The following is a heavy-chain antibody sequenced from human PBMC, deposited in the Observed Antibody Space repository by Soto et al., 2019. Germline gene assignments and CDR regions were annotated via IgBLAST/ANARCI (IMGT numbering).Heavy chain of an antibody. CDR3: ARVISSGWYP. Sequence: GXSLILSCAASGFTSSSYSMNCVRQAPGKGLEWVSYISSSSSTIYYADSVKGRFTISRDNAKNSLYLQMNSLRAEDTAVYYCARVISSGWYPWGQGTLVTVSS. CDR1: GFTSSSYS. CDR2: ISSSSSTI. J-gene: IGHJ5*02. V-gene: IGHV3-48*01. D-gene: IGHD6-19*01.